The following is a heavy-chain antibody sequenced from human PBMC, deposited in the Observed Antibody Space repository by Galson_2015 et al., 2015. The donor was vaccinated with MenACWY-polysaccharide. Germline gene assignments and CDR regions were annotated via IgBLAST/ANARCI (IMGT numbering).Heavy chain of an antibody. J-gene: IGHJ6*03. CDR2: ISYDGDVK. CDR1: GFTFSGYG. Sequence: SLRLSCAASGFTFSGYGMHWVRQAPGKGLEWVALISYDGDVKYYADSVKGRFTISRDSSRNALYLQMNSLRAEDTAVYYCAKSGLPYYYYYYMDVWGKGTTVTVSS. CDR3: AKSGLPYYYYYYMDV. D-gene: IGHD3-16*01. V-gene: IGHV3-30*18.